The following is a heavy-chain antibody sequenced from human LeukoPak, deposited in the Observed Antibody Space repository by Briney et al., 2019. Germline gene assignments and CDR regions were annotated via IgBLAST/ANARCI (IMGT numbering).Heavy chain of an antibody. J-gene: IGHJ4*02. Sequence: KPGESLKISCKGSGYSFTSYWIGWVRQMPGKGLEWMGIIYPGDSDTRYSPSFQGQVTISADKSISTAYLQWSSLKASDTAMYYCARHNAARGNLLEGDYWGQGTLVTVSS. CDR1: GYSFTSYW. V-gene: IGHV5-51*01. CDR2: IYPGDSDT. CDR3: ARHNAARGNLLEGDY. D-gene: IGHD3-10*01.